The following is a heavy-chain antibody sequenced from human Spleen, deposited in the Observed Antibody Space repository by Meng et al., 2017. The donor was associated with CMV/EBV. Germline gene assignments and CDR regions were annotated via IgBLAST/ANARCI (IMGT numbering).Heavy chain of an antibody. CDR3: ARPSRPEYYYYGMDV. J-gene: IGHJ6*02. V-gene: IGHV5-51*01. Sequence: GGSLRLSCKGSGYSFTSYWIGWVRQMPGKGLEWMGIIYPGDSDTRYSPSFQGQVTISADKSISTAYLQWSSLKASDTAMYYCARPSRPEYYYYGMDVWGQGTTVTVSS. CDR1: GYSFTSYW. D-gene: IGHD1-14*01. CDR2: IYPGDSDT.